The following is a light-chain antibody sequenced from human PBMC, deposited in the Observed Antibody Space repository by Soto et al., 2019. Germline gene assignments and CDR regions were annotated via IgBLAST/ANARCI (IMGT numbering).Light chain of an antibody. Sequence: EIVLTQSPGTLSLSPGERATLSCRASQSVSSRSLAWYQQKPGQAPRLLIYGASSRASGIPDRFSGSGSGTDFALTISRLEPEDFAVYYCQEYGNSPYTFGQGTKLEIK. CDR3: QEYGNSPYT. J-gene: IGKJ2*01. V-gene: IGKV3-20*01. CDR1: QSVSSRS. CDR2: GAS.